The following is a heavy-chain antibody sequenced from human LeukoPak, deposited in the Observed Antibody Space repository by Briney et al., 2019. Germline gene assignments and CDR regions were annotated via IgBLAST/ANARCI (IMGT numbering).Heavy chain of an antibody. Sequence: SETLSLTCTVSGGSISSYYWSWIRQPPGKGLEWIGYIYYSGSTNYNPSLKSRVTISVDTSKNQFSLKLSSVTAADTAVYYCARGGGSGSYYYYMDVWGKGTTVTISS. D-gene: IGHD3-10*01. CDR3: ARGGGSGSYYYYMDV. V-gene: IGHV4-59*01. CDR2: IYYSGST. CDR1: GGSISSYY. J-gene: IGHJ6*03.